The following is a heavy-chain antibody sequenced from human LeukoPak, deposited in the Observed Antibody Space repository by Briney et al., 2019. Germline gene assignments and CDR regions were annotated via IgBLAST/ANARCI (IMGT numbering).Heavy chain of an antibody. CDR2: IYHIGST. D-gene: IGHD3-22*01. J-gene: IGHJ4*02. Sequence: PSETLSLTCAVSGYSISSGYYWGWIPPPPGKGLEWIGSIYHIGSTYYNPSLKSRVTISVDTSKNQFSLKLSSVTAADTAVYYCARAYYYDSSGYSPDFDYWGQGTLVTVSS. V-gene: IGHV4-38-2*01. CDR1: GYSISSGYY. CDR3: ARAYYYDSSGYSPDFDY.